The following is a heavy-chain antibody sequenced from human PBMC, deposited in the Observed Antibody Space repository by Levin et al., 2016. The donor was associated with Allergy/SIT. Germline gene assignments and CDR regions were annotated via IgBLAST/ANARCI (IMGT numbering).Heavy chain of an antibody. D-gene: IGHD6-13*01. Sequence: WIRQPPGKGLEWIGSIYYSGSTYYNPSLKSRVTISVDTSKNQFSLKLSSVTAADTAVYYCARRGIAAAGTHFDYWGQGTLVTVSS. CDR3: ARRGIAAAGTHFDY. J-gene: IGHJ4*02. V-gene: IGHV4-39*01. CDR2: IYYSGST.